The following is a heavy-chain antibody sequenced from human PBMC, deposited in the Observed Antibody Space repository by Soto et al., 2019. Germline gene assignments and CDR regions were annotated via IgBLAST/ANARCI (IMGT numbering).Heavy chain of an antibody. D-gene: IGHD3-10*01. V-gene: IGHV3-30-3*01. CDR1: GLTFSSYA. J-gene: IGHJ4*02. CDR2: ISYDGSKK. Sequence: QVQLVESGGCVVQPGRSLRLSCAGSGLTFSSYAIHWVRQAPGKGLEWVAVISYDGSKKNYADSVKGRFTISRDSTKNTLHLHMNTLRAEDTALYYCARDGNYFGSGSYPSAYWGQGTLVTVSS. CDR3: ARDGNYFGSGSYPSAY.